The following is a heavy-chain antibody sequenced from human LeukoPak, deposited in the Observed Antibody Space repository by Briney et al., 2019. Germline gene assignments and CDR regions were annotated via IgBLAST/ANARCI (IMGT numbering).Heavy chain of an antibody. D-gene: IGHD1-26*01. CDR2: IYSGGST. CDR3: ARDSNSAFYS. V-gene: IGHV3-66*02. Sequence: GGSLRLSCAASGFTVSSNYMSWVRQAPGKGLEWVSVIYSGGSTYYADSVTGRFTISRDNSKNTLYLQMNSLRAEDTAVYYCARDSNSAFYSWGQGTLVTVSS. CDR1: GFTVSSNY. J-gene: IGHJ4*02.